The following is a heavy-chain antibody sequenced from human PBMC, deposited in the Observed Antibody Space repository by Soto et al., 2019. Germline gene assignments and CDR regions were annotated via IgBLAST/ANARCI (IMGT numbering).Heavy chain of an antibody. Sequence: GGSLRLSCAASGFTFSSYAMIWVRQAPGKGLEWVSGISGSGGSTLYADSVKGRFTVSRDNSKNTLYLQMSSLRAEDTAVYYCVGGVSSSWYETFYYYYGMDVWGQGTTVTVSS. CDR3: VGGVSSSWYETFYYYYGMDV. D-gene: IGHD6-13*01. J-gene: IGHJ6*02. CDR2: ISGSGGST. V-gene: IGHV3-23*01. CDR1: GFTFSSYA.